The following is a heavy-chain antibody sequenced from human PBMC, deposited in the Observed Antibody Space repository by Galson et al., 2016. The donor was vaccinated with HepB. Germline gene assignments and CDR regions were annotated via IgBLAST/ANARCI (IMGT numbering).Heavy chain of an antibody. D-gene: IGHD2-21*02. CDR1: GFTFSTYA. Sequence: SLRLSCAASGFTFSTYAMSWVRQAPGKGLAWVSSIRGSDGSTYYADSVKGRFTISRDNSKNTLYLQMNSLRAEDTAVYYCATQLHCGGDCPDPSYFDYWGQGTLVTVSS. J-gene: IGHJ4*02. CDR3: ATQLHCGGDCPDPSYFDY. V-gene: IGHV3-23*01. CDR2: IRGSDGST.